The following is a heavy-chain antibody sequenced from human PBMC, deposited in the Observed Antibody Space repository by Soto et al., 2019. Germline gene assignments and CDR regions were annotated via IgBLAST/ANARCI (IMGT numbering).Heavy chain of an antibody. J-gene: IGHJ6*01. CDR3: AKQNYFGSGSSFYYYRSGL. Sequence: PGESLQISCKASGCIFSTNSIACFRHMPGKGLGWIVSIFPADSDLRYNPPFQVQVTISVDKSIEAVYLQWTRLEGSDTATFYCAKQNYFGSGSSFYYYRSGLLGRGT. V-gene: IGHV5-51*01. CDR1: GCIFSTNS. CDR2: IFPADSDL. D-gene: IGHD3-10*01.